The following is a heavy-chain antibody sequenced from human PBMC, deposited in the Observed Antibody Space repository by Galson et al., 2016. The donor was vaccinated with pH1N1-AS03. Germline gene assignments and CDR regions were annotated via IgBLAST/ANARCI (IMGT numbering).Heavy chain of an antibody. D-gene: IGHD1-26*01. CDR2: INPNNGVT. CDR3: ARDPRGPCSSATCATTYYFGMDV. J-gene: IGHJ6*02. V-gene: IGHV1-2*04. CDR1: GYIFTGFY. Sequence: SVKVSCKASGYIFTGFYVHWVRQAPGQGLEWMGWINPNNGVTNYAQKFQAWVTMTGDTSISTAYMGLYGLKSDDPAVYYCARDPRGPCSSATCATTYYFGMDVWGQGTTVIVSS.